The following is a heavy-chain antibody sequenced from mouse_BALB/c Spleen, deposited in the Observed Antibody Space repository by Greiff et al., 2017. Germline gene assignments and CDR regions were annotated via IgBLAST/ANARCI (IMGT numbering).Heavy chain of an antibody. V-gene: IGHV5-9-3*01. Sequence: VQLLQSGGGLVKPGGSLKLSCAASGFTFSSYAMSWVRQTPEKRLEWVATISSGGSYTYYPDSVKGRYTISRDNAKNTLYLQMSSLRSEDTAMYYCAGSGTAGAMDYWGQGTSVTVSA. CDR2: ISSGGSYT. D-gene: IGHD1-3*01. CDR3: AGSGTAGAMDY. J-gene: IGHJ4*01. CDR1: GFTFSSYA.